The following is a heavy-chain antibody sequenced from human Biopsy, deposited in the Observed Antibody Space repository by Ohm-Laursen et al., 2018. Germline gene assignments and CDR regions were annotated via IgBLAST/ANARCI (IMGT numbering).Heavy chain of an antibody. J-gene: IGHJ6*02. CDR1: GYSVTNDYY. CDR2: IYYDGIT. D-gene: IGHD5-12*01. CDR3: ARVAGGYAYYYGMDV. Sequence: GTLSLTCAVSGYSVTNDYYWGWLRQPPGKGLEWIGNIYYDGITYYNPSLKSRVAMSVDTSKNQFSLRLTSVTAADTAVYYCARVAGGYAYYYGMDVWGQGTPVIVSS. V-gene: IGHV4-38-2*01.